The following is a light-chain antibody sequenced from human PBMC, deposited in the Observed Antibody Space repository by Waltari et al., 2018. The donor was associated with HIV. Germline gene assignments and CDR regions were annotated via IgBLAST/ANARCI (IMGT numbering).Light chain of an antibody. J-gene: IGKJ5*01. CDR3: QQYVTTPIT. CDR2: RSS. Sequence: EIVMTQSPATLSVSPGERVTLSCRASQRISSNLVWYQQKPGQAPRPLIYRSSSRATGIPARFSGSGSGTEFTLTISSLQPEDVATYYCQQYVTTPITFGQGTRLEIK. V-gene: IGKV3-15*01. CDR1: QRISSN.